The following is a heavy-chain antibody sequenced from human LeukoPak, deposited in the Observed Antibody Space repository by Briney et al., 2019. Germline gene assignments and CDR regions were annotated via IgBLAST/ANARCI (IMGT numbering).Heavy chain of an antibody. V-gene: IGHV1-69*04. J-gene: IGHJ4*02. CDR3: AREEWRAARPPAFDY. D-gene: IGHD6-6*01. CDR1: GGTFISYA. Sequence: GASVKVSCKASGGTFISYAISWVRQAPGQGLEWMGRIIPILGIANYAQKFQGRVTITADKSTSTAYMELSSLRSEDTAVYYCAREEWRAARPPAFDYWGQGTLVTVSS. CDR2: IIPILGIA.